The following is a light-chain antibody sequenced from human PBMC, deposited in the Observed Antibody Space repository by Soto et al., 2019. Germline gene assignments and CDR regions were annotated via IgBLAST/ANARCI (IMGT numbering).Light chain of an antibody. Sequence: DIVLTQSPATLSLSPGERATLSCRASQSVSNYLAWHQQKPGQAPRLLIYDASNRATGIPARFSGSGSGTDFTLAISSLEPEDVAVYYCQQRSNWPPRITFGGGTKVEIK. J-gene: IGKJ4*01. CDR3: QQRSNWPPRIT. V-gene: IGKV3-11*01. CDR1: QSVSNY. CDR2: DAS.